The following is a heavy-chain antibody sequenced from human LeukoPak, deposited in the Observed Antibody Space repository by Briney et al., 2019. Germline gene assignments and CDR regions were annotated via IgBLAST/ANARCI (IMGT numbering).Heavy chain of an antibody. D-gene: IGHD1/OR15-1a*01. J-gene: IGHJ4*02. Sequence: SETLSLTCTVSGGSIRSSSYFLAWLRQPPGKGLEWIGSISYGGTTYYNASLESRLTISVDRSKNQLSLSLSSVIATDTAVYYCERRLNKHRSTSYFIDYWGQGTLVSVSS. V-gene: IGHV4-39*01. CDR3: ERRLNKHRSTSYFIDY. CDR2: ISYGGTT. CDR1: GGSIRSSSYF.